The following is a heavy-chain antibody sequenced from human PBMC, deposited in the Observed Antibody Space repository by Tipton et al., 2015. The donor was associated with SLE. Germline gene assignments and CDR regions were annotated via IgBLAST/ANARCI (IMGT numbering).Heavy chain of an antibody. CDR2: INHSGST. CDR1: GGSINTNLYQ. CDR3: ARIVTYYDFWSGPGKVYYYYYMDV. V-gene: IGHV4-39*07. Sequence: TLSLTCIVSGGSINTNLYQWGWIRQPPGKGLEWIAEINHSGSTNYNPSLKSRVTISVDTSKNQFSLKLSSVTAADTAVYYCARIVTYYDFWSGPGKVYYYYYMDVWGKGTTVTVSS. D-gene: IGHD3-3*01. J-gene: IGHJ6*03.